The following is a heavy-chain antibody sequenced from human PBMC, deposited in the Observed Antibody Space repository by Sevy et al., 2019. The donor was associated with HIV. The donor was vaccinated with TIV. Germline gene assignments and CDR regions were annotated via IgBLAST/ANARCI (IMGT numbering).Heavy chain of an antibody. J-gene: IGHJ4*02. CDR2: TSARDSST. D-gene: IGHD2-2*01. CDR3: TKAPDPSCKSTRCYYLDY. V-gene: IGHV3-23*01. Sequence: GGSLRLSCVASGFTFSDYAVSWVRQAPGEGLEWVAATSARDSSTYHATSVRGRFTISRDNSKNTLYLQMNSLRAEDTAVYYCTKAPDPSCKSTRCYYLDYWGQGALVTVSS. CDR1: GFTFSDYA.